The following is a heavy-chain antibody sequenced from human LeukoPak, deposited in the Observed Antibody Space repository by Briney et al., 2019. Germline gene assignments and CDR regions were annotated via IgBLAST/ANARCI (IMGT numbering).Heavy chain of an antibody. D-gene: IGHD2-2*01. Sequence: ASVKVSCKASGYTFVNYGISWVRQAPGQGPVWMGWISPYNGNTEYEQKFQGRVTMTTDTSTSTAYMEMRSLRSDDTAIYYCARGYHLLPTHAFDIWGQGTMVTVSS. CDR1: GYTFVNYG. J-gene: IGHJ3*02. CDR3: ARGYHLLPTHAFDI. CDR2: ISPYNGNT. V-gene: IGHV1-18*01.